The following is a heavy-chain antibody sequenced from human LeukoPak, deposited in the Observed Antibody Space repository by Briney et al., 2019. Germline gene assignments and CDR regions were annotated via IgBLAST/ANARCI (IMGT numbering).Heavy chain of an antibody. CDR3: ARSPYYYDSSGLFSRGHYYYYYYYGMDV. CDR1: GYSFTSYW. J-gene: IGHJ6*02. V-gene: IGHV5-51*01. D-gene: IGHD3-22*01. Sequence: GESLKISCKGSGYSFTSYWIGWVRQMPGKGLEWMGIIYPGDSDTRYSPSFQGQVTISADKSISTAYLQWSSLKASDTAMYYCARSPYYYDSSGLFSRGHYYYYYYYGMDVWGQGTTVTVSS. CDR2: IYPGDSDT.